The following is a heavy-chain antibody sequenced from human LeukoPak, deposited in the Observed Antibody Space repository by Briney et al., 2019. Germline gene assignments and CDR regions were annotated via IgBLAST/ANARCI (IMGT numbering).Heavy chain of an antibody. Sequence: GGSLRLSCAASGFTFSSYAMHWVRQAPGKGLEWVAVISYDGSNKYYADSVKGRFTISRDNSKNTLYLQMNSLRAEDTAVYYCASWGAVGATSNFDYWGQGTLVTVSS. CDR1: GFTFSSYA. CDR2: ISYDGSNK. J-gene: IGHJ4*02. D-gene: IGHD1-26*01. V-gene: IGHV3-30-3*01. CDR3: ASWGAVGATSNFDY.